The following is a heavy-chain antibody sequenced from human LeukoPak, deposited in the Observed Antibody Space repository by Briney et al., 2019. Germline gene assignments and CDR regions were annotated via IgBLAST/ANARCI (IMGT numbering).Heavy chain of an antibody. CDR3: ARDRSGPRDY. J-gene: IGHJ4*02. Sequence: PGGSLRLSCAASGVTLSSYAMSWVRQAPGKGLEWVANIKQDGSEKYYVDSVKGRFTISRDNAKNSLYLQMNSLRAEDTAVYYCARDRSGPRDYWGQGTLVTVSS. CDR2: IKQDGSEK. CDR1: GVTLSSYA. V-gene: IGHV3-7*03.